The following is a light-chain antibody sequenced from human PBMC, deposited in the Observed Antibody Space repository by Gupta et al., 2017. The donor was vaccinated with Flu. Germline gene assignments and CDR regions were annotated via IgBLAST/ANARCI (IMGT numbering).Light chain of an antibody. CDR1: RPNIGSNN. CDR3: AAWDNSRSGFV. J-gene: IGLJ1*01. CDR2: YNN. V-gene: IGLV1-44*01. Sequence: QSALTQPPSASGTPGQRVTISCSGSRPNIGSNNVNWYQQFPGTAPKLLIHYNNQRPSGVPDRFSASKSGTSASLSISGLRAEDEADYYCAAWDNSRSGFVFGTRTKVTVL.